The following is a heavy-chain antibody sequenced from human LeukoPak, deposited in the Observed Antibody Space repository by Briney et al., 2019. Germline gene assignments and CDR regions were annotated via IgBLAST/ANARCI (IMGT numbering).Heavy chain of an antibody. V-gene: IGHV4-39*01. CDR3: ARYYDSSGYAAFDI. J-gene: IGHJ3*02. D-gene: IGHD3-22*01. CDR2: IYYSGST. Sequence: SETLSLTCTASGGSISSSSYYWGWIRQPPGKGLEWIGSIYYSGSTYYNPSLKSRVTISVDTSKNQFSLKLSSVTAADTAVYYCARYYDSSGYAAFDIWGQGTMVTVSS. CDR1: GGSISSSSYY.